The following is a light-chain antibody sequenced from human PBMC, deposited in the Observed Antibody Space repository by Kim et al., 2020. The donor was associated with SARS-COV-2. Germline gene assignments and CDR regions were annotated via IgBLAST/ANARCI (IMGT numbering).Light chain of an antibody. CDR1: QRVSCY. V-gene: IGKV3-11*01. Sequence: LSPGERATRSCRASQRVSCYLAWYQQKPGQAPRLLIYDASTRATGIPARFSGSGSGTDFPLTISSLEPEDFAVYYCQQRSNWPLTFGGGTKVDIK. CDR2: DAS. J-gene: IGKJ4*01. CDR3: QQRSNWPLT.